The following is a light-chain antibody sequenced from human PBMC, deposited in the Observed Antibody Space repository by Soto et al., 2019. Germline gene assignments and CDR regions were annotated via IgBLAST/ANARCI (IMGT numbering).Light chain of an antibody. CDR1: SSDVGSYNR. CDR2: EVS. V-gene: IGLV2-18*02. Sequence: QSALTQPPSVSGSAGQSVTISCTGTSSDVGSYNRVSWFQQPPGTAPKLMIYEVSDRPSGVPDRYSGSKSGNTASLTISGLQAEDEADYYCSSFTNSRILVFGGGTMVTVL. CDR3: SSFTNSRILV. J-gene: IGLJ2*01.